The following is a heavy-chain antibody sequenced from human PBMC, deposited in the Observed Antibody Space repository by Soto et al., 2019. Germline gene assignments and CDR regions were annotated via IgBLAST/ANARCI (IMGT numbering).Heavy chain of an antibody. CDR3: ARDREGSLGYCSGGSCPNYYYYYYMDV. CDR2: IYYSGST. J-gene: IGHJ6*03. D-gene: IGHD2-15*01. V-gene: IGHV4-59*01. CDR1: GGSISSYY. Sequence: SETLSLTCTVSGGSISSYYWSWIRQPPGKGLEWIGYIYYSGSTNYNPSLKSRVTISVDSSKNQFSLKLSPVTAADTAVYYCARDREGSLGYCSGGSCPNYYYYYYMDVWGKGTTVTVSS.